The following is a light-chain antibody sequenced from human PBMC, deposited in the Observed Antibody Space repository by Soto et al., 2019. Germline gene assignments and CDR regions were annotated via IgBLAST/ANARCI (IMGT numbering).Light chain of an antibody. CDR2: AAS. CDR3: QQRYSWPLT. J-gene: IGKJ4*02. Sequence: IVLTQSPSTLSLSPGERATLSCRASQGISSFLAWYQQKPGKAPRLLIYAASNWATGIPFRFSGSGSGTDFTLTISCLESEDFAVYYCQQRYSWPLTFGGGTKVDI. CDR1: QGISSF. V-gene: IGKV3-11*01.